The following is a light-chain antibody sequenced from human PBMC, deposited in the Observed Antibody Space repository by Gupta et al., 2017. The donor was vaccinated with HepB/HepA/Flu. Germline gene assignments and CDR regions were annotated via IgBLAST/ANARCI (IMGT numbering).Light chain of an antibody. CDR2: YDD. J-gene: IGLJ3*02. CDR3: AAWHDSLNGLV. CDR1: WSNIGDNT. Sequence: SVVTQPPSVSAAPRQRVTISCSGSWSNIGDNTVNWYQQLPGKAPKLLIYYDDLLPSGVADRFSGSKSGTSASLTISGLQAEDEADYYCAAWHDSLNGLVFGGGTKLTVL. V-gene: IGLV1-36*01.